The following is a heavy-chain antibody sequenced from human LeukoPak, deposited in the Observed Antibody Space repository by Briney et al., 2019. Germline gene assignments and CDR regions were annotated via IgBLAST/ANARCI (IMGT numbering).Heavy chain of an antibody. CDR2: IKQDGSEK. V-gene: IGHV3-7*01. D-gene: IGHD4-17*01. J-gene: IGHJ4*02. CDR3: TTHGLRHGPLNDY. CDR1: GFTFSSYW. Sequence: PGGSLRLSCAASGFTFSSYWMSWVRQAPGKGLEWVANIKQDGSEKYYVDSVKGRFTISRDNAKNSLYLQMNSLRAEDTAVYYCTTHGLRHGPLNDYWGQGTLVTVSS.